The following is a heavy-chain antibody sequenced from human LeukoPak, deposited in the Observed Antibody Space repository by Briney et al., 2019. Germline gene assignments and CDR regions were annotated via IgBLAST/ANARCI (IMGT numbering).Heavy chain of an antibody. CDR1: GFTFSRYW. CDR3: ARTYGNAPIDY. D-gene: IGHD4-11*01. V-gene: IGHV3-7*01. Sequence: PGGSLRLSCAASGFTFSRYWMSWVRQAPGKGLEWVANIKQDGSEKYYVDSVKGRFTISRDNAKNSLYLQMNSLRAEDTAVYYCARTYGNAPIDYWGQGTLVTVSS. CDR2: IKQDGSEK. J-gene: IGHJ4*02.